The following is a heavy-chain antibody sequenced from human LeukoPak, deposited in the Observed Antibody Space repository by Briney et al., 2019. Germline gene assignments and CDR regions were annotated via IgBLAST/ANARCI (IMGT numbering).Heavy chain of an antibody. CDR1: GGSFSGYY. J-gene: IGHJ6*03. CDR3: ARVKQWLVRYYYYYYMDV. D-gene: IGHD6-19*01. CDR2: INHSGST. V-gene: IGHV4-34*01. Sequence: SETLSLTCAVYGGSFSGYYWSWIRQPPGKGLEWIGEINHSGSTNYNPSLKSRVTISVDTSKNQFSLKLSSVTAADTAVYYCARVKQWLVRYYYYYYMDVWGKGTTVTVSS.